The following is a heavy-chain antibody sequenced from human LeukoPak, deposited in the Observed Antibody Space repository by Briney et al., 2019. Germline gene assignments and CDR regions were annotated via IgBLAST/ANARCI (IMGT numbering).Heavy chain of an antibody. Sequence: PGGSLRLSCAASGFIVSSNYMSWVRQAPGKGLEWVSVIYSGGSTYYADSVKGRFTISRDNSKNTLYLQMNSLRAEDTAVYYCARITHSGSYFDYWGQGTLVTVSS. V-gene: IGHV3-53*01. CDR3: ARITHSGSYFDY. CDR2: IYSGGST. CDR1: GFIVSSNY. J-gene: IGHJ4*02. D-gene: IGHD1-26*01.